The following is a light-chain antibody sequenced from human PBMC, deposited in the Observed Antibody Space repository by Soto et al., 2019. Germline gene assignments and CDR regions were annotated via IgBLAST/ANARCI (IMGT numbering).Light chain of an antibody. J-gene: IGKJ4*01. CDR3: QQYDNLLT. CDR2: DAS. V-gene: IGKV1-33*01. Sequence: DIQMTQSPSSLSASVGDRVTITCQASQDISNYLNGYQQKPGKAPKLLIYDASNLETGIPSRFSGSGSGTDFTFTISSLQPEDIATYYCQQYDNLLTLGGGTKVDIK. CDR1: QDISNY.